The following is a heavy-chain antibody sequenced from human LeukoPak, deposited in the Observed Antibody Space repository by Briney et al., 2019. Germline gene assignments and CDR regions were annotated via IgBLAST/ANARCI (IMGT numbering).Heavy chain of an antibody. Sequence: GGSLRLSCAASGFTFSSYGMSWVRQAPGKGLEWVSAISGSGGSTYYADSVKGRFTISRDNAKNSLYLQMNSLRAEDTAVYYCARSGNGAWFGELLYPSGYWGQGTLVTVSS. V-gene: IGHV3-23*01. J-gene: IGHJ4*02. CDR2: ISGSGGST. CDR3: ARSGNGAWFGELLYPSGY. D-gene: IGHD3-10*01. CDR1: GFTFSSYG.